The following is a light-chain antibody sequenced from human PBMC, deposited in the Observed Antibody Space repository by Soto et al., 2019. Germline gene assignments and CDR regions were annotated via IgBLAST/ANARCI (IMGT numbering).Light chain of an antibody. Sequence: DIPMTQSPSSLSVSVGDRVIISCRASQSMSSYLSWYQQKPGKAPKLLIYAASSLESGVPSRFRGSGSGTDFTLTITSLQPEDFATYYCQQSYLSPYTFGQGTKLEI. CDR3: QQSYLSPYT. CDR1: QSMSSY. J-gene: IGKJ2*01. CDR2: AAS. V-gene: IGKV1-39*01.